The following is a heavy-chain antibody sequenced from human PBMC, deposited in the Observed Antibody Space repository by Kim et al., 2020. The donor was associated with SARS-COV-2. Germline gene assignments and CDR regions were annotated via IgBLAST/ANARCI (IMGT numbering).Heavy chain of an antibody. D-gene: IGHD3-3*01. Sequence: SETLSLTCTVSGGSISSGSYYWSWIRQPAGKGLEWIGRIYTSGSTNYNPSLKSRVTISVDMSKNQFSLKLSSVTAADTAVYYCARGMYYDFWSGYSHNWFDPWGQGTLVTVSS. CDR3: ARGMYYDFWSGYSHNWFDP. CDR1: GGSISSGSYY. J-gene: IGHJ5*02. CDR2: IYTSGST. V-gene: IGHV4-61*02.